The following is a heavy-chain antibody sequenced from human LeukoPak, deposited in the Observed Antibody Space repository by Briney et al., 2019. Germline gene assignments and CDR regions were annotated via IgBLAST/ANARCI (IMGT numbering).Heavy chain of an antibody. CDR3: ARDLGIAAAGTGENYFDY. D-gene: IGHD6-13*01. CDR1: GFTFSNYG. V-gene: IGHV3-30*03. J-gene: IGHJ4*02. CDR2: ISYAGSIK. Sequence: GGSLRLSCAASGFTFSNYGMHWVRQAPGKGLEWVAVISYAGSIKYYADSVKGRFTISRDNSKNTLYMQVNSLRAEDTAVYYCARDLGIAAAGTGENYFDYWGQGTLVTVSS.